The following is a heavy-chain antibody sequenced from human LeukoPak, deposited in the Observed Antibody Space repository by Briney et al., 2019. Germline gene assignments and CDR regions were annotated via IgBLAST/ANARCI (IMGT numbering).Heavy chain of an antibody. CDR1: GFTFNNYW. CDR3: ARGASSGYRIDY. V-gene: IGHV3-74*01. Sequence: GGSLRLSCTASGFTFNNYWMHWVRQAPGKGLVWVSRISKDGSTTNYADSVKGRFTISRDNAKNTLYLQMNSLTAEDTALYYCARGASSGYRIDYWGQGTLVTVSS. CDR2: ISKDGSTT. D-gene: IGHD5-18*01. J-gene: IGHJ4*02.